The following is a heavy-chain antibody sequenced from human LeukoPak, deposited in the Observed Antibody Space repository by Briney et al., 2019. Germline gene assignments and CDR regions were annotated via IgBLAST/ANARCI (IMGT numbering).Heavy chain of an antibody. D-gene: IGHD2-2*01. CDR1: GFTFSSYE. Sequence: GGSLRLSCAASGFTFSSYEMNWVRQAPGKGLEWVSYISSSGSTIYYADSVKGRFTISRDNAKNSLYLQMSSLRVEDTAVYYCAWLDIVVGGDAFDIWGQGTMVAVSS. CDR2: ISSSGSTI. CDR3: AWLDIVVGGDAFDI. J-gene: IGHJ3*02. V-gene: IGHV3-48*03.